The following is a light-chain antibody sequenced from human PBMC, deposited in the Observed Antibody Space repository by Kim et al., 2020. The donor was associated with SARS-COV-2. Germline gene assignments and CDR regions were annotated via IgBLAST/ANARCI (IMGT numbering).Light chain of an antibody. J-gene: IGKJ4*01. V-gene: IGKV3-15*01. CDR1: QSFTSK. CDR3: QQYYSWPLT. Sequence: EIVMTQSPATLSVSPGERATLSCRASQSFTSKLAWFQQKPGRAPRLLIYDTSTRATGIPARFSGSGSGTEFTLTISSLQSEDFAVYYCQQYYSWPLTFGGGTKLEIK. CDR2: DTS.